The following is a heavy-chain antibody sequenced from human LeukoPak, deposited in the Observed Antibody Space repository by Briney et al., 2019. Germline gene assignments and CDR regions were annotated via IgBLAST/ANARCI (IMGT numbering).Heavy chain of an antibody. D-gene: IGHD1-1*01. CDR1: GFTFSSHW. CDR2: IKSDGSST. J-gene: IGHJ3*02. Sequence: GGSLRLSCAASGFTFSSHWMHWVRQAPGKGLVWVSRIKSDGSSTSYADSVKDRFTISRDNAKNTLYLQMNSLRAEDTAVYYCGRAEGTGSLAFDIWGQGTMVTVSS. CDR3: GRAEGTGSLAFDI. V-gene: IGHV3-74*01.